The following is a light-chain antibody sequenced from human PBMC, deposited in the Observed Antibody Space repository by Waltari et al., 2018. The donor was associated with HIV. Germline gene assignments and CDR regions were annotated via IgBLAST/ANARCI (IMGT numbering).Light chain of an antibody. V-gene: IGLV3-1*01. J-gene: IGLJ2*01. Sequence: SYVLSQPPSVSVPPGQIASITCSAVQLGDKFASWYQQKPGQSPVMVIYQDNGRPSGVPKRFSGSNSGNTATLTISGTQALDEADYFCQAWDNITAVFGGGTKVTVL. CDR1: QLGDKF. CDR2: QDN. CDR3: QAWDNITAV.